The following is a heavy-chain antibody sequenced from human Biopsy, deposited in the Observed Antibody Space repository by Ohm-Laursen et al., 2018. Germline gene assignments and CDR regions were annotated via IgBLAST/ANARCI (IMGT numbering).Heavy chain of an antibody. CDR1: GFSFSDNY. D-gene: IGHD2-15*01. V-gene: IGHV3-72*01. CDR2: IRDKANSCTT. Sequence: GSLRLSCTASGFSFSDNYMDWVRQAPGKGLEWVGRIRDKANSCTTDYAASVKGRFTISRDDSKNSLYLQMNSLKTEDTALYYCARAGRYCSGGGCYSWFDSWGQGTLVTVSS. CDR3: ARAGRYCSGGGCYSWFDS. J-gene: IGHJ5*01.